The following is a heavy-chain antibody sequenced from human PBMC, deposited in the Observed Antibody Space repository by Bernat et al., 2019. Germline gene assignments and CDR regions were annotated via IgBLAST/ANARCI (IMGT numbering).Heavy chain of an antibody. V-gene: IGHV1-18*01. CDR1: GYTFTSYG. CDR2: ISAYNGNT. J-gene: IGHJ6*02. D-gene: IGHD6-13*01. Sequence: QVQLVQSGAEVKKPGASVKVSCKASGYTFTSYGISWVRQALGQGLEWMGWISAYNGNTNYAQKLQGRVTMTTDTSTSTAYMELRSMRSDDTAEYYCARLQGIAAAGTPYYYGMDVWGQGTTVTVSS. CDR3: ARLQGIAAAGTPYYYGMDV.